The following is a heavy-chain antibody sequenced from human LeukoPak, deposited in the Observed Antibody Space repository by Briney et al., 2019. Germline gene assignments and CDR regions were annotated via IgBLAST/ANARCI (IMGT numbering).Heavy chain of an antibody. CDR3: ARGRIVVVPAAIRGYYYYGMDV. V-gene: IGHV4-34*01. D-gene: IGHD2-2*02. J-gene: IGHJ6*02. CDR2: INHSGST. Sequence: PSETLSLTCAVYGGSFSGYYWSWSRQPPGKGLEWIGEINHSGSTNYNPSLKSRVTISVDTSKNQFSLKLSSVTAADTAVYYCARGRIVVVPAAIRGYYYYGMDVWGQGTTVTVSS. CDR1: GGSFSGYY.